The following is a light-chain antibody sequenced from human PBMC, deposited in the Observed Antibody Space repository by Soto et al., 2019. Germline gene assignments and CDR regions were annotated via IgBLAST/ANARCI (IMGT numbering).Light chain of an antibody. CDR2: SDD. Sequence: QSVLTQPPSASGTPGQRVTISCSGSSSNIEASRVSWYQQLPGTAPKLLIYSDDQRPSGVLDRFSGSKSGTSASLAISGLQSEDEADYYCAAWEDSLNGVLFGGGTKLTVL. J-gene: IGLJ2*01. CDR1: SSNIEASR. CDR3: AAWEDSLNGVL. V-gene: IGLV1-44*01.